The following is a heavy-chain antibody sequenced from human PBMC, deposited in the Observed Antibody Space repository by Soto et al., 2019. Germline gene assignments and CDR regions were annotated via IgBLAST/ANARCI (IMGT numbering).Heavy chain of an antibody. CDR1: GDTFSSHT. CDR3: ARDQHCSVSSCFGYPDV. D-gene: IGHD2-2*01. V-gene: IGHV1-69*08. CDR2: IVPMLGIT. J-gene: IGHJ6*04. Sequence: QVQLVQSGAEVKKPGSSVKVSCQASGDTFSSHTITWVRQAPGQGLEWVGRIVPMLGITNYAQKFQGRVTITADKSTSKAYMELSRLTSEDTALYYCARDQHCSVSSCFGYPDVWGGGTTVTVSS.